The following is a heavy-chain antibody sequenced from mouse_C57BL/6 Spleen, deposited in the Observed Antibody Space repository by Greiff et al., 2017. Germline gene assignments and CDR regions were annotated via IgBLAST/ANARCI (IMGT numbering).Heavy chain of an antibody. CDR3: ARDRGTGTDAMDY. CDR1: GYSITSGYY. CDR2: ISYDGSN. D-gene: IGHD4-1*01. J-gene: IGHJ4*01. Sequence: EVQLQQSGPGLVKPSQSLSLTCSVTGYSITSGYYWNWIRQFPGNKLEWMGYISYDGSNNYNPSLKNRISITRDTSKNQFFLKLNSVTTEDTATYSCARDRGTGTDAMDYWGQGTSVTVSS. V-gene: IGHV3-6*01.